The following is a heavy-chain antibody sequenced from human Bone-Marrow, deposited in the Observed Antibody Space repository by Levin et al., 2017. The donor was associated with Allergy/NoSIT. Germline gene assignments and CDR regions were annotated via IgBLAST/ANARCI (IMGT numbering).Heavy chain of an antibody. CDR1: GFTFNNYA. D-gene: IGHD6-13*01. V-gene: IGHV3-23*01. J-gene: IGHJ2*01. Sequence: GESLKISCTASGFTFNNYAMTWVRQAPGKGLEWVSAISNSGADTNYADSVKGRFTISRDNSRNTLYLEMNSLGAEDTAVYYCAKPEYRSSWYPWYFDLWGRGTLVTVSS. CDR3: AKPEYRSSWYPWYFDL. CDR2: ISNSGADT.